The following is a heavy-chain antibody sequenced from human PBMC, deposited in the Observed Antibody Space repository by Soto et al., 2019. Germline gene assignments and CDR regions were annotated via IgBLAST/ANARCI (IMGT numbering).Heavy chain of an antibody. CDR3: ARLPVAIPGSSNDY. CDR2: ICNGGIT. V-gene: IGHV4-39*01. CDR1: GGSISSGSYF. D-gene: IGHD2-21*01. J-gene: IGHJ4*02. Sequence: PSETLSLTCTASGGSISSGSYFWGWIRQPPGKGLEWIGSICNGGITCYNPSLKSRVTISVDTSENQLSLKVRSVTAADTAAYYCARLPVAIPGSSNDYWGKGTLVTVSS.